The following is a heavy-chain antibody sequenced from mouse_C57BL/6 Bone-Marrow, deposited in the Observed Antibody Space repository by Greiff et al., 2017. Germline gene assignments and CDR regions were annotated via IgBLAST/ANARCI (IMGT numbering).Heavy chain of an antibody. V-gene: IGHV5-17*01. CDR1: GFTFSDYG. CDR2: ISSGSSTI. D-gene: IGHD2-2*01. Sequence: EVQGVEPGGGLVKPGGSLKLSCAASGFTFSDYGMHWVRQAPEKGLEWVAYISSGSSTIYYADTVKGRFTISRDNAENTLFLQMTSLRSEDAAMYYCAMGWIRRPFYAMDYWGQGTSVTVSS. J-gene: IGHJ4*01. CDR3: AMGWIRRPFYAMDY.